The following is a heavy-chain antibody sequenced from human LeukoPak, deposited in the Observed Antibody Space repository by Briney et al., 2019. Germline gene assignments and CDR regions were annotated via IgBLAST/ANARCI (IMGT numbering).Heavy chain of an antibody. V-gene: IGHV3-23*01. D-gene: IGHD2-2*02. CDR1: GFTFNNYA. CDR3: VKGCSYTSCYTSDY. CDR2: ISGSGDST. J-gene: IGHJ4*02. Sequence: GGSLRLSCTASGFTFNNYAMTWVRQAPGKGLEWVSTISGSGDSTHYADSVKGRFTISRDNSKNMLSLQMNSLRVEDTAIYYCVKGCSYTSCYTSDYWGQGTLVTVSS.